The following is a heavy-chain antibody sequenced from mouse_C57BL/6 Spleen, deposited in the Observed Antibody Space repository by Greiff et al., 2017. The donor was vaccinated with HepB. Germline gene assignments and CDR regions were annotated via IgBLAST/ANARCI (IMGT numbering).Heavy chain of an antibody. CDR1: GFTFSDYY. Sequence: EVKLVESGGGLVQPGGSLKLSCAASGFTFSDYYMYWVRQTPEKRLEWVAYISNGGGSTYYPDTVKGRFTISRDNAKNTLYLQMSRLKSEDTAMYYCARHQGGNYWYFDVWGTGTTVTVSS. V-gene: IGHV5-12*01. CDR2: ISNGGGST. J-gene: IGHJ1*03. CDR3: ARHQGGNYWYFDV. D-gene: IGHD2-1*01.